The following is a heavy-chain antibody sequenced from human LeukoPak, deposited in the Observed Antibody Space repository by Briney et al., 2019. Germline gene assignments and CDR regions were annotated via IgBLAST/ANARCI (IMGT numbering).Heavy chain of an antibody. CDR3: ARGGSSVFSYYYGSGSPYLVFDY. J-gene: IGHJ4*02. CDR1: GGSISSSNW. V-gene: IGHV4-4*02. CDR2: IYHSGST. Sequence: SETLSLTCAVSGGSISSSNWWSWVRQPPGKGLEWIGEIYHSGSTNYNPSLKSRVTISVDKSKNQFSLKLSSVTAADTAVYYCARGGSSVFSYYYGSGSPYLVFDYWGQGTLVTVSS. D-gene: IGHD3-10*01.